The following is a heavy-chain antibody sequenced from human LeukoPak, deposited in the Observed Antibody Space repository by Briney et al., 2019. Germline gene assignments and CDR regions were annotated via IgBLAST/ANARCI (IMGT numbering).Heavy chain of an antibody. CDR2: INEDGSIT. CDR3: GRDLGGRSGY. V-gene: IGHV3-74*01. D-gene: IGHD1-26*01. J-gene: IGHJ4*02. Sequence: GGSLRLSCAVSGFTFSTYWMHWVRQVPGEGLVWVSRINEDGSITNYADSVKGRFSISRDNAKNTLYLQMNSLRAEDTAVYYCGRDLGGRSGYWGQGTLVTVSS. CDR1: GFTFSTYW.